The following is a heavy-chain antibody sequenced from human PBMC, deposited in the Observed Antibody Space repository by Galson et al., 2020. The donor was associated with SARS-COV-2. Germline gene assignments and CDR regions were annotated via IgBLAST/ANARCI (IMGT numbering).Heavy chain of an antibody. CDR2: FSYSGST. CDR1: GGSINNYY. D-gene: IGHD1-26*01. CDR3: ARRPSGSYIYLDS. Sequence: SETLSLTCTVSGGSINNYYWGWIRQPPGKGLEWIGYFSYSGSTNYNPSLRSRVTISLDPSKNQFSLKLSSVTAADSAVYYCARRPSGSYIYLDSWGQGTLVTVSS. J-gene: IGHJ4*02. V-gene: IGHV4-59*01.